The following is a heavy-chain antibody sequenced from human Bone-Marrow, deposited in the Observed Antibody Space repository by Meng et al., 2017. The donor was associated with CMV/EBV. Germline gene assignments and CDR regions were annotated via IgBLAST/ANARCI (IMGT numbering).Heavy chain of an antibody. CDR3: AKVSYGPDAFDI. CDR2: ISWNSGSI. D-gene: IGHD5-18*01. Sequence: GGSLRLSCAASGFTVSSNYMNWVRQAPGKGLEWVSGISWNSGSIGYADSVKGRFTISRDNAKNSLYLQMNSLRAEDTALYYCAKVSYGPDAFDIWGQGTMVTVSS. J-gene: IGHJ3*02. CDR1: GFTVSSNY. V-gene: IGHV3-9*01.